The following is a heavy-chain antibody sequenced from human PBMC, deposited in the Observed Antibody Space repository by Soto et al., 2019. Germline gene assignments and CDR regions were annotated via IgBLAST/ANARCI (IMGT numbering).Heavy chain of an antibody. J-gene: IGHJ6*02. D-gene: IGHD5-18*01. CDR2: INPNSGGT. Sequence: ASVKVSCKASGYTFTGYYMHWVRQAPGQGLEGMGWINPNSGGTNYAQKFQGWVTMTRDTSISTAYMELSRLRSDDTAVYYCARDRGYRYGSYSYYYGMDVWGQGTTVTVSS. CDR3: ARDRGYRYGSYSYYYGMDV. CDR1: GYTFTGYY. V-gene: IGHV1-2*04.